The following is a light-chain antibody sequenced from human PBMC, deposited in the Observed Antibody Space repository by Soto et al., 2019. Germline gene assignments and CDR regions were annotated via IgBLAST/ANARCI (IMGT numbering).Light chain of an antibody. V-gene: IGKV2-24*01. CDR3: MPATQAPT. CDR1: QSLVHSNGHTY. CDR2: EVS. Sequence: EIVMTQTPLSSPVTLGQPASISCRSSQSLVHSNGHTYLSWLHQRPGQPPRLLIYEVSNRFSGVPDRLSGSGAGTDFALRISRVEAEDVGVYYCMPATQAPTFGPGTKVDIK. J-gene: IGKJ3*01.